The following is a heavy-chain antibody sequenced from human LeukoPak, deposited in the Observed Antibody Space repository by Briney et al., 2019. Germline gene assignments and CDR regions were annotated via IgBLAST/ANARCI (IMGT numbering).Heavy chain of an antibody. CDR1: GFTFSSYW. CDR3: ARGFLGGCSGGSCCSGY. CDR2: INTDGSST. J-gene: IGHJ4*02. V-gene: IGHV3-74*01. Sequence: GGSLRLSCAASGFTFSSYWMHWVRQAPGKGLVWVSRINTDGSSTAYADFVKGRFTISRDNAKNTLYLQMNSLRAEDTAVYFCARGFLGGCSGGSCCSGYWGQGTLLTVSS. D-gene: IGHD2-15*01.